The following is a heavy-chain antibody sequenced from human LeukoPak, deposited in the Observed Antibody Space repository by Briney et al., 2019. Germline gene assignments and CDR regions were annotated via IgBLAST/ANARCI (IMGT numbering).Heavy chain of an antibody. J-gene: IGHJ3*02. V-gene: IGHV3-23*01. D-gene: IGHD3-22*01. CDR1: GFTFSSYA. CDR2: NSGWGSNT. CDR3: AKTGDYFDSSGYYRPDAFDI. Sequence: GGSLRLFCAASGFTFSSYAMRLVRQAPGKGLGGVSPNSGWGSNTYYADSVKGRFTISRDNSQNTLYLQMNSLRAEDTAVYYCAKTGDYFDSSGYYRPDAFDIWGRGTMVTVSS.